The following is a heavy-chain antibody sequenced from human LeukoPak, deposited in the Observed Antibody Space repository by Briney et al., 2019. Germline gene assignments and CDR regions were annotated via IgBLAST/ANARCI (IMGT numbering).Heavy chain of an antibody. D-gene: IGHD5-18*01. CDR3: VKWGPRPDTAMVFDY. J-gene: IGHJ4*02. CDR2: ISSNGSST. V-gene: IGHV3-64D*06. CDR1: GFTFSSYA. Sequence: GGSLRLSCSASGFTFSSYAMHWVRQAPGKGLEYVSAISSNGSSTYYADSVKGRFTISRDNSKNTLYLQMSSLRAEDTAVYYCVKWGPRPDTAMVFDYWGQGTLVTVSS.